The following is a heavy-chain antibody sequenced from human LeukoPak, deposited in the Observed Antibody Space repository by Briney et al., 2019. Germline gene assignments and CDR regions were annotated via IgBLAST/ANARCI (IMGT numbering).Heavy chain of an antibody. D-gene: IGHD3-9*01. Sequence: SETLSLTCAVYGGSFSGYYWSWLRQPPRKGRGWIGEINHSGSTTYNPSLQSRVTISVDTSKNPFSLKLSSVTAADTAVYYCARGPRVLRYCDWGLCPFDYWGQGNLLTVSS. V-gene: IGHV4-34*01. CDR2: INHSGST. J-gene: IGHJ4*02. CDR3: ARGPRVLRYCDWGLCPFDY. CDR1: GGSFSGYY.